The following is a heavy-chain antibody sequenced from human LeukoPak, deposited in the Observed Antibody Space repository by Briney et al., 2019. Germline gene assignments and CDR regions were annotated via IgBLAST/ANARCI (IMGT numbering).Heavy chain of an antibody. CDR1: GFTFSNAW. CDR3: TRVGYSSSPYLDY. D-gene: IGHD6-6*01. Sequence: GGSLRLSCAASGFTFSNAWMTWVRQAPGKGLEWVGRIKSEPVGGATDYAAPVKGRFIISRDDSKNTLYLQMNSLKTEDTAVYYCTRVGYSSSPYLDYWGQGTLVTVSS. V-gene: IGHV3-15*01. J-gene: IGHJ4*02. CDR2: IKSEPVGGAT.